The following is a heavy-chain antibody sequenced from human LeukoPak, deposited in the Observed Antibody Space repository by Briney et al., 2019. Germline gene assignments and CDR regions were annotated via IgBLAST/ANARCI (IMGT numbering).Heavy chain of an antibody. J-gene: IGHJ5*02. CDR3: ARDEQLLPKWFDR. D-gene: IGHD6-13*01. V-gene: IGHV1-18*01. CDR2: ISGYNGNT. CDR1: GYTFISYG. Sequence: GASVKVSCKASGYTFISYGISWVRQAPGQGLEWMGWISGYNGNTDYAQKFQGRVTMTTDTSTSTAYMELRSLRFDDTAVYYCARDEQLLPKWFDRWGQGTLVTVSS.